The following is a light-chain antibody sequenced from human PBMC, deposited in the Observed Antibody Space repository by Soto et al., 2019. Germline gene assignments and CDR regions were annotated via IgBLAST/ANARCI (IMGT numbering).Light chain of an antibody. CDR2: PAS. J-gene: IGKJ4*01. CDR3: QQLYGYPLT. Sequence: IQLTQSPSSLSATVGDRVTITCRASQDISRALAWYQQKPGKAPNLLISPASNLQSGVPSRFSGSGSGTDFTLTINGLQPEDFAMYWCQQLYGYPLTFGGGSKVEIK. V-gene: IGKV1-9*01. CDR1: QDISRA.